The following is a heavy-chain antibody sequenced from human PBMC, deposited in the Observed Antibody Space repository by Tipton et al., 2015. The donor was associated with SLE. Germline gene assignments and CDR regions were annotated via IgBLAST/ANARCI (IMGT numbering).Heavy chain of an antibody. V-gene: IGHV4-61*08. CDR2: IYYGGST. Sequence: TLSLTCTVSGGSISSGGYYWSWIRQPPGKGLEWIGYIYYGGSTNYNPSLKSRVTISVDTSKNQFSLKLGSVTAADTAVYYCARRGSGWETRYFDYWGQGTLVTVSS. CDR1: GGSISSGGYY. J-gene: IGHJ4*02. D-gene: IGHD6-19*01. CDR3: ARRGSGWETRYFDY.